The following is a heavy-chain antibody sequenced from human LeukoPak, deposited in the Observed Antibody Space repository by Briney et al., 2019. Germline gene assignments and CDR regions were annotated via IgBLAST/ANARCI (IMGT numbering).Heavy chain of an antibody. Sequence: GESLKISCKGFGYTFTSYWIGWVRQMPGKGLEWMGIIYPDDSDITYSPSFQGQGTISADKSISTAYLQWSSLKASDTAMYYCARLGDVDTAMAVNWFDPWGQGTLVTVSS. D-gene: IGHD5-18*01. CDR1: GYTFTSYW. J-gene: IGHJ5*02. V-gene: IGHV5-51*01. CDR3: ARLGDVDTAMAVNWFDP. CDR2: IYPDDSDI.